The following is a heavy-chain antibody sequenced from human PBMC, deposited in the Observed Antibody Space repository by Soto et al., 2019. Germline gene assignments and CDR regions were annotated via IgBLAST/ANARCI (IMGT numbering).Heavy chain of an antibody. Sequence: QVQLQESGPGLVKPSETLSLTCTVSGGSISSYYWSWIRQPSGKGLEWIGYIYYSGSTNYNPSLKSRVTISVDTSKNQFSLKLSSVTAADTAVYYCARSRYSGYDSVDYWGQGTLVTVSS. CDR3: ARSRYSGYDSVDY. J-gene: IGHJ4*02. CDR1: GGSISSYY. CDR2: IYYSGST. D-gene: IGHD5-12*01. V-gene: IGHV4-59*01.